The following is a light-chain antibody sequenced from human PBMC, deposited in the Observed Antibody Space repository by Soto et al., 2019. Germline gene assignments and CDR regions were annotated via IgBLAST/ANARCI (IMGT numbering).Light chain of an antibody. CDR3: QQYNSDWNT. Sequence: DIQMTQSPSTLSASVRDRVTITCRASQSISNSLAWYQQRPGKAPKLLIYKASSLETGVPSRFSGSGSGTEFTLTTSSLQPDDFATYYCQQYNSDWNTFGQGTKVDIX. CDR2: KAS. J-gene: IGKJ2*01. CDR1: QSISNS. V-gene: IGKV1-5*03.